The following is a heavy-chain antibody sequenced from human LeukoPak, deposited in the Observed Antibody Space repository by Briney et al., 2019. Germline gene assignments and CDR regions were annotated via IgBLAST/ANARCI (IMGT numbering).Heavy chain of an antibody. Sequence: GGSLRLSCAASGFTFSDYDMSWIRQAPGKGLEWVSYVSSSSSYSNYADSVKGRFTISRDNAKNSLYLQMTSLRAEDTAVYYCASIPTYYYDSSGSAVDYWGQGTLVTVSS. CDR2: VSSSSSYS. CDR1: GFTFSDYD. J-gene: IGHJ4*02. V-gene: IGHV3-11*03. CDR3: ASIPTYYYDSSGSAVDY. D-gene: IGHD3-22*01.